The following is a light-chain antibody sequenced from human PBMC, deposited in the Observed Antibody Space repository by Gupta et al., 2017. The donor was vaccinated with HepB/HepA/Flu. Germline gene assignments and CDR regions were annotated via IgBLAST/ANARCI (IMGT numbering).Light chain of an antibody. CDR3: HQYGTSPWT. Sequence: EIVLTQSPGTRSLSPGERATLSCRASQSISSSYLAWYQQKPGQAPRLLIYGASSRAAGVPDRFSGSGSGRDFSLTISRLELEDFAVYFCHQYGTSPWTFGQGTKVEI. CDR2: GAS. V-gene: IGKV3-20*01. J-gene: IGKJ1*01. CDR1: QSISSSY.